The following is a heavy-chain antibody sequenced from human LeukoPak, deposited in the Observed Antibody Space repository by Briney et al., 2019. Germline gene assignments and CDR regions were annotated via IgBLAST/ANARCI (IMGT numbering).Heavy chain of an antibody. D-gene: IGHD3-9*01. CDR2: ISAYNGNT. J-gene: IGHJ4*02. Sequence: ASVKVSRKASGYTFTSYGISWVRQAPGQGLEWMGWISAYNGNTNYAQKLQGRVTMTTDTSTSTAYMEPRSLRSDDTAVYYCARAPYYDILTGFGVFDYWGQGTLVTVSS. CDR1: GYTFTSYG. CDR3: ARAPYYDILTGFGVFDY. V-gene: IGHV1-18*01.